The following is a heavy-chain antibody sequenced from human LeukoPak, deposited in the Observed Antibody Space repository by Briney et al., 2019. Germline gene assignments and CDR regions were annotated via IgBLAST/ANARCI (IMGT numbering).Heavy chain of an antibody. CDR3: ARDRSYYGSGSYYGANDY. Sequence: ASVKVSCKASGYTFTSYGISWVRQAPGQGLEWMGWISAYNGNTNYAQKLQGRVTMTRDTSTSTVYMELSSLRSEDTAVYYCARDRSYYGSGSYYGANDYWGQGTLVTVSS. CDR2: ISAYNGNT. D-gene: IGHD3-10*01. V-gene: IGHV1-18*01. J-gene: IGHJ4*02. CDR1: GYTFTSYG.